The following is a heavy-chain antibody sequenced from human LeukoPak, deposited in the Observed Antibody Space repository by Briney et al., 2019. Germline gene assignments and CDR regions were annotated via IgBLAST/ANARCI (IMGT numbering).Heavy chain of an antibody. D-gene: IGHD4-23*01. J-gene: IGHJ4*02. CDR1: GFTVSNYY. V-gene: IGHV3-53*01. CDR3: ARDYGGDY. CDR2: IYSGGDT. Sequence: PGGSLRLSCAASGFTVSNYYMTWVRQAPGKGLEWVSVIYSGGDTYYADSVRGRFTISRDNSKNTLYLQMNSLRAEDTAVYYCARDYGGDYWGQGTLVTVSS.